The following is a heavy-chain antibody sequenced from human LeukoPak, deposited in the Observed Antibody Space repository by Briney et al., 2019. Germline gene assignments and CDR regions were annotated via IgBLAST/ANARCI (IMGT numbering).Heavy chain of an antibody. Sequence: PSETLSLTCSVSGGSISSGSYYWSWIRQPAGKGLEWIGRIYTSGSTNYNPSLTSRVTISVATSKNQFSLKLSSVTAADTAVYYCARDRSGSYDRYFDLWGRGTLVTVSS. J-gene: IGHJ2*01. D-gene: IGHD1-26*01. CDR1: GGSISSGSYY. CDR3: ARDRSGSYDRYFDL. CDR2: IYTSGST. V-gene: IGHV4-61*02.